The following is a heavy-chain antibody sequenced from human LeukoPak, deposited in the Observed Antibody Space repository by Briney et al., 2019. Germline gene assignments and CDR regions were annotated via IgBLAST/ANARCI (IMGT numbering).Heavy chain of an antibody. CDR1: GFTVSSNY. CDR3: ASPYYYASGSFDV. Sequence: GGSLRLSCAASGFTVSSNYISWVRQAPGKWLEWVSVIYSGGGTNYADSVKGRFTISRDNSKNTLYLQMNSLRAEDTAVYYCASPYYYASGSFDVWGQGTLVTVSS. D-gene: IGHD3-10*01. CDR2: IYSGGGT. V-gene: IGHV3-53*01. J-gene: IGHJ4*02.